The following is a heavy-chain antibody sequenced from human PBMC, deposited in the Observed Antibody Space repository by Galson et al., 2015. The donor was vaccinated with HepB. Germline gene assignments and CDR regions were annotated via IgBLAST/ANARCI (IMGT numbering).Heavy chain of an antibody. V-gene: IGHV3-7*01. J-gene: IGHJ4*02. Sequence: SLRLSCAASGFTFSSYWMSWVRQAPGKGLEWVANIKQDGSEKYYVDSVKGRFTISRDNAKNSLYLQMNSLRAEDTAVYYCARVGYYDRAGFDYWGQGTLVTVSS. CDR1: GFTFSSYW. D-gene: IGHD3-22*01. CDR2: IKQDGSEK. CDR3: ARVGYYDRAGFDY.